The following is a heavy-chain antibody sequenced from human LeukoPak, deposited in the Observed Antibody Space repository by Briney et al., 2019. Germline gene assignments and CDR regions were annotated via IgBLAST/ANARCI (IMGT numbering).Heavy chain of an antibody. D-gene: IGHD1-26*01. CDR2: FDPEDGET. V-gene: IGHV1-24*01. Sequence: ASVKVSCKVSGYTLTELSMHWVRQAPGKGLEWMGGFDPEDGETIYAQKFQGRVTMTEDTSTDTAYMELRSLRSDDTAVYYCAREPPVGPRHNWFDPWGQGTLVTVSS. CDR1: GYTLTELS. J-gene: IGHJ5*02. CDR3: AREPPVGPRHNWFDP.